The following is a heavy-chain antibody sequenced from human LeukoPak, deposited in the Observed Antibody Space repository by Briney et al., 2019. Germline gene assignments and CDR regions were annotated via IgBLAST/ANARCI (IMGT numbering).Heavy chain of an antibody. Sequence: QAGGSLRLSCSASGFTFSNFAMHWVRQAPGKGLEWVSTITGRGGATYYADSVKGRFTVSRDNSKNTLYLQMNSLRAEDTAIYYCAKVEHRSGWQGDFFDYWGQGTLVTVSS. CDR1: GFTFSNFA. D-gene: IGHD6-19*01. CDR3: AKVEHRSGWQGDFFDY. J-gene: IGHJ4*02. V-gene: IGHV3-23*01. CDR2: ITGRGGAT.